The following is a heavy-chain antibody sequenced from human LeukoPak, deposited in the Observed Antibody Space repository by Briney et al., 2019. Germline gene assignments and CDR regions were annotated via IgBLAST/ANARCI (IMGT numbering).Heavy chain of an antibody. CDR3: ARPGGWYFAFDI. J-gene: IGHJ3*02. D-gene: IGHD6-19*01. CDR1: GGSISSSSYY. Sequence: SETLSLTCTVSGGSISSSSYYWGWIRQPPGKGLEWIGSIYYSGSTYYNPSLKSRVTISVDTSKNQFSLKLSSVTAADTAVYYCARPGGWYFAFDIWGQGTMVTVSS. V-gene: IGHV4-39*01. CDR2: IYYSGST.